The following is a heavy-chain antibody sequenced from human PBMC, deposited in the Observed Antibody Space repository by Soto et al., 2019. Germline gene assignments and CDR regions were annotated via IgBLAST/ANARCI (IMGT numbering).Heavy chain of an antibody. J-gene: IGHJ6*02. CDR3: ASPKPRDNPFYYYYGMDV. CDR1: GFTFSSYW. D-gene: IGHD1-20*01. CDR2: INSDGSST. Sequence: PGGSLRLSCPASGFTFSSYWVHWGRQAPGKGLVWVSRINSDGSSTSYADSVKGRFTISRDNAKNTLYLQMNSLRAEDTAVYYCASPKPRDNPFYYYYGMDVWGQGTTVTVSS. V-gene: IGHV3-74*01.